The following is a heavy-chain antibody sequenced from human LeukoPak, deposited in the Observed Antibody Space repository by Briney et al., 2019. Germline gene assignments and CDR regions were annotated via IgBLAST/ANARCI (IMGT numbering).Heavy chain of an antibody. CDR2: IGGSGSII. CDR1: GFTFSDYY. V-gene: IGHV3-11*01. CDR3: GRDFGLIGTKRSFDL. Sequence: GGFLRLSCAASGFTFSDYYMGWIRQAPGKGQECLSYIGGSGSIIFYADSVKGRFTISRDNAKNSLFLQMNSLRAEDTAVYYCGRDFGLIGTKRSFDLRGQGTMVTVSS. D-gene: IGHD1-7*01. J-gene: IGHJ3*01.